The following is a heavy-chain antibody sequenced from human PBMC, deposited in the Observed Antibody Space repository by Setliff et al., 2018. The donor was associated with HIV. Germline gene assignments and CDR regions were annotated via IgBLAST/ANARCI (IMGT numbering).Heavy chain of an antibody. CDR2: MNPNSGGT. D-gene: IGHD3-3*01. V-gene: IGHV1-2*02. Sequence: ASVKVSCKASGYTFTSYYIYWVRQAPGQGLEWMGWMNPNSGGTNYAQKFQGRVTMTRDTSINTAFMELNSLRSDDAAVYYCERLFYDYWSGFYSGDYWGQGTLVTVSS. J-gene: IGHJ4*02. CDR1: GYTFTSYY. CDR3: ERLFYDYWSGFYSGDY.